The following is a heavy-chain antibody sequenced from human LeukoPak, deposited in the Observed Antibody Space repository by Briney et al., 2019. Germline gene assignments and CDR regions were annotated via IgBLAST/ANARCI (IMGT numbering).Heavy chain of an antibody. J-gene: IGHJ2*01. V-gene: IGHV3-30*18. D-gene: IGHD5-12*01. CDR3: AKEGSGYDYGYWYFDV. CDR1: GFTFSSYG. Sequence: PGGSLRLSCAASGFTFSSYGMHWVRQAPGKGLEWVAVISYDGSNKYYADSVKGRFSISRDNAKNSLYLQMNSLRAEDTALYYCAKEGSGYDYGYWYFDVWGRGTLVTVSS. CDR2: ISYDGSNK.